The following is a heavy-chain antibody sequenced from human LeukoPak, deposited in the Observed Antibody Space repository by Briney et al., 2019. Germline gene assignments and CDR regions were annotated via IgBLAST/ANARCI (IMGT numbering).Heavy chain of an antibody. Sequence: GGSLRLSCAASGFTFSSYWMSWVRQALGKGLEWVANIKQDGSEKYYVDSVKGRFTISRDNAKNSLYLQMNSLRAEDTAVYYCARAAGGGDYDYYYYYMDVWGKGTTVTVSS. CDR3: ARAAGGGDYDYYYYYMDV. J-gene: IGHJ6*03. CDR1: GFTFSSYW. D-gene: IGHD4-17*01. CDR2: IKQDGSEK. V-gene: IGHV3-7*01.